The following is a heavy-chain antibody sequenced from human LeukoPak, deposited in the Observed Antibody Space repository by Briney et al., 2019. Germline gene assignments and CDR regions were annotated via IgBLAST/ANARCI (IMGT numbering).Heavy chain of an antibody. V-gene: IGHV1-46*01. Sequence: GASVKVSCKASGYTFTSYYMHWVRQAPGQGLEWMGIINPSGGSTSYAQKFQGRVTMTRDASTSTVYMELSSLRSEDTAVYYCARDLRTRDSFDYWGQGTLVTVSS. D-gene: IGHD1-14*01. CDR2: INPSGGST. J-gene: IGHJ4*02. CDR1: GYTFTSYY. CDR3: ARDLRTRDSFDY.